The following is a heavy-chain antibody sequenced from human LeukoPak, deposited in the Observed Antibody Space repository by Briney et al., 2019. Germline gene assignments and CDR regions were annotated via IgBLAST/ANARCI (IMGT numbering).Heavy chain of an antibody. CDR3: ARLHIVVVPAAHDTFDI. CDR2: INHSGST. V-gene: IGHV4-34*01. CDR1: GGSISGYY. Sequence: SETLSLTCTVSGGSISGYYWSWIRQPPGKGLEWIGEINHSGSTNYNPSLKSRVTISVDTSKNQFSLKLSSVTAADTAVYYCARLHIVVVPAAHDTFDIWGQGTMVTVSS. D-gene: IGHD2-2*01. J-gene: IGHJ3*02.